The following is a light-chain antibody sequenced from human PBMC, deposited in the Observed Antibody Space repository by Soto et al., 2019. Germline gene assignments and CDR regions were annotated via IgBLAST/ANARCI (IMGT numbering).Light chain of an antibody. CDR2: STS. CDR3: AAWDDRLDVYV. J-gene: IGLJ1*01. V-gene: IGLV1-44*01. Sequence: QSVLTQPPSASGTPGQIVAISCSGSSSNIGSNTVTWYQQLPVTAPKLLIYSTSQRSSGAPGRFSGSKSGASAPLSISGLQSEDEADYYCAAWDDRLDVYVFXTGTKVTVL. CDR1: SSNIGSNT.